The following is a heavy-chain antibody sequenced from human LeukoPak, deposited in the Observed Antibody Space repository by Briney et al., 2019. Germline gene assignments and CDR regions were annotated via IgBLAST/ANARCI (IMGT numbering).Heavy chain of an antibody. D-gene: IGHD3-10*01. V-gene: IGHV3-23*01. CDR3: AKDGGYGSGSYYPDY. Sequence: GGSLRLSCAASGFTFSSYAMNWVRQAPGKGLEWVSSISGGGGDPAYADSVKGRFTMSRDNSKNTLYLQMNSLRAEDTAVYYCAKDGGYGSGSYYPDYWGQGTLVTVSS. CDR1: GFTFSSYA. J-gene: IGHJ4*02. CDR2: ISGGGGDP.